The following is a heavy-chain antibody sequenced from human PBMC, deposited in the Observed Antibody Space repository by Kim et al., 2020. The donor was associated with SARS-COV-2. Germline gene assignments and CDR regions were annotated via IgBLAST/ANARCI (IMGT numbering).Heavy chain of an antibody. CDR1: GFTFSSYA. CDR3: ASRSTVTSDLIFADY. CDR2: IYSGGSST. V-gene: IGHV3-23*03. J-gene: IGHJ4*02. D-gene: IGHD4-17*01. Sequence: GGSLRLSCAASGFTFSSYAMSWVRQAPGKGLEWVSVIYSGGSSTYYADSVKGRFTISRDNSKNTLYLQMNSLRAEDTAVYYCASRSTVTSDLIFADYWGQGTLVTVSS.